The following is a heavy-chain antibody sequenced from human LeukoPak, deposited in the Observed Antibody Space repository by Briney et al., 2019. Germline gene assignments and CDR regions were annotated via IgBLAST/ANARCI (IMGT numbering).Heavy chain of an antibody. D-gene: IGHD6-25*01. Sequence: ASVTVSCKASGYTFTGYYMHWVRQAPGQGLEWMGWINPNSGGTNYAQKFQGRVTMTRDTSISTAYMELSRLRSDDTAVYYCARTPFRAADAFDVWGQGTMVTVSS. CDR3: ARTPFRAADAFDV. V-gene: IGHV1-2*02. J-gene: IGHJ3*01. CDR2: INPNSGGT. CDR1: GYTFTGYY.